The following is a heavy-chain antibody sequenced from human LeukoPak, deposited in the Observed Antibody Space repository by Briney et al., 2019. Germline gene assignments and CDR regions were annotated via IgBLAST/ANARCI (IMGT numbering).Heavy chain of an antibody. J-gene: IGHJ4*02. CDR1: GGTFSSYA. Sequence: SVKVSCKASGGTFSSYAISWVRQAPGQGLEWMGRIIPILGIANYAQKFQGRVTITADKSTSTAYMELSSLRSEDTAVYYCARGPDCSGGSCYFVPFDYWGQGTLVTVSS. V-gene: IGHV1-69*10. D-gene: IGHD2-15*01. CDR2: IIPILGIA. CDR3: ARGPDCSGGSCYFVPFDY.